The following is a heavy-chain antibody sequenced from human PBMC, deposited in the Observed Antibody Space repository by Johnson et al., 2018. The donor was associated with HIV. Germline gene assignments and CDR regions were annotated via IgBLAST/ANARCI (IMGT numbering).Heavy chain of an antibody. CDR1: GFIFSSYA. J-gene: IGHJ3*02. D-gene: IGHD6-13*01. CDR3: ARAASQQQLKVPFDI. CDR2: ISSNGGST. V-gene: IGHV3-64*01. Sequence: VQLVESGGGVVQPGGSLRLSSAASGFIFSSYAMHWVRQGPGKRLEFVSAISSNGGSTYYANSVKGIFTISRDNSKNTLYLQMNSLRAEDTAVYFCARAASQQQLKVPFDIWGQGTMVTVSS.